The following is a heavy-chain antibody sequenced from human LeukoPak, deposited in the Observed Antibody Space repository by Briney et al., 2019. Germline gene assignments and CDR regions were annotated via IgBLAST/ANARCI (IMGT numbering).Heavy chain of an antibody. Sequence: PSETLSLTCAVYGGSFSGYYWSWIRQPPGKGLEWIGEINHSGSTNYNPSLKSRVTISVDTSKNQFSLKLSSVTAADTAVYYRARGRGYSYGFSHYYYYMDVWGKGTTVTVSS. J-gene: IGHJ6*03. CDR2: INHSGST. CDR3: ARGRGYSYGFSHYYYYMDV. V-gene: IGHV4-34*01. CDR1: GGSFSGYY. D-gene: IGHD5-18*01.